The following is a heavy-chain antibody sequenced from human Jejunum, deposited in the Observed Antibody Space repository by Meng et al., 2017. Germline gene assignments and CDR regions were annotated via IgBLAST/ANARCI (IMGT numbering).Heavy chain of an antibody. J-gene: IGHJ4*02. D-gene: IGHD2-15*01. CDR1: GGSITNFY. CDR3: AREGDCGGGSCYRD. Sequence: QEQLQGAGAGLVKPSETLSLTCTVSGGSITNFYWGLGRQSQGKGLEWNGYIYNIGVKNYNFALKSRVAMSVDTSKGQSSLNLTSVTSADTAVYYCAREGDCGGGSCYRDWGQGTLVTVSS. CDR2: IYNIGVK. V-gene: IGHV4-59*01.